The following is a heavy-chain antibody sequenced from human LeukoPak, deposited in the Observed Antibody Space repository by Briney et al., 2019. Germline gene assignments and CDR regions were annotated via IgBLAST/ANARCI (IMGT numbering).Heavy chain of an antibody. V-gene: IGHV4-59*08. CDR2: IYYSGST. CDR3: ARGGRGPADTFDI. Sequence: KPSETLSLTCTVSGGSIRSYYWSWIRQPPGKGLEWIGHIYYSGSTNYNPSLKSRVTMSVDTSKYQSSLKLSSVTAADTAVYYCARGGRGPADTFDIWGQGTMVTVSS. D-gene: IGHD3-16*01. J-gene: IGHJ3*02. CDR1: GGSIRSYY.